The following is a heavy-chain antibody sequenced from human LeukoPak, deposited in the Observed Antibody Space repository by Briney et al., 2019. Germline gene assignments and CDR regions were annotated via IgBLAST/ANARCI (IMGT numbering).Heavy chain of an antibody. CDR2: ICTSGST. V-gene: IGHV4-61*02. D-gene: IGHD1-26*01. Sequence: SETLSLTCTVSGGSISSGSYYWSWIRQPAGKGLEWIGRICTSGSTNYNPSLKSRVTISVDTSKNQFSLKLSSVTAADTAVYYCARGGYYGSFDYWGQGTLVTVSS. CDR1: GGSISSGSYY. CDR3: ARGGYYGSFDY. J-gene: IGHJ4*02.